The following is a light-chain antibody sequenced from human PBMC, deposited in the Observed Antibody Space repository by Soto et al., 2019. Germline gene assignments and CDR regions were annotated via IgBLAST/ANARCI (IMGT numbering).Light chain of an antibody. CDR2: GNS. CDR3: QSYDSSLRGSRV. CDR1: SSNIGAGHD. V-gene: IGLV1-40*01. Sequence: QSVLTQPPSVSGAPGQRVTISCTGSSSNIGAGHDVHWYQQLPGTAPKLLIYGNSNRPSGVPDRFSGSKSGTSASLAITGLQAEDEADYYCQSYDSSLRGSRVFGTGTKLTVL. J-gene: IGLJ1*01.